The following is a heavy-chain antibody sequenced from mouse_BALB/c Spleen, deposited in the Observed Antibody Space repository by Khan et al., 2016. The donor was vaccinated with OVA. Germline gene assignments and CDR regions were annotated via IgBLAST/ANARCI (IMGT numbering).Heavy chain of an antibody. J-gene: IGHJ1*01. CDR2: INTYTGEP. V-gene: IGHV9-3-1*01. CDR3: ASGGYWYFDV. D-gene: IGHD1-1*02. Sequence: QIQLVQSGPELKKPGETVKISCKASGYTFTNYGMNWVKQTPGKGLKWMGWINTYTGEPTYADDFKGRLAYSLDTSASTAYLQINNLKNGDSATYFCASGGYWYFDVWGAGTTVTVSS. CDR1: GYTFTNYG.